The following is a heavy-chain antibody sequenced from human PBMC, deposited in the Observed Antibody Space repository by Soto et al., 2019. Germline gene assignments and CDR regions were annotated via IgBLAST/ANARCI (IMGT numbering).Heavy chain of an antibody. CDR3: ARVMASIVVVTAILNPHYWFDP. Sequence: KPSETLSLTCAVYGGSFRGYYWSWIRQPPGKGLEWIGEINHSGSTNYNPSLKSRVTISVDTSKNQFSLKLSSVTAADTAVYYCARVMASIVVVTAILNPHYWFDPRGQGTLVTVSS. D-gene: IGHD2-21*02. CDR2: INHSGST. V-gene: IGHV4-34*01. J-gene: IGHJ5*02. CDR1: GGSFRGYY.